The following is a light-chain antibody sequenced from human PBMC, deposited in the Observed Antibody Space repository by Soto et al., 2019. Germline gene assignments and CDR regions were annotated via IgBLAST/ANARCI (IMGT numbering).Light chain of an antibody. Sequence: DIVMTQSPSTLSVSPGDRATLSCRASQSVSSNLAWYQQKPGQAPRLLIYGASTRATGIPARFSGSGSGTEFTLTISSLQSEDFAVYYCQQYNNWPPLTFGGGTKVEIK. V-gene: IGKV3-15*01. CDR2: GAS. J-gene: IGKJ4*01. CDR1: QSVSSN. CDR3: QQYNNWPPLT.